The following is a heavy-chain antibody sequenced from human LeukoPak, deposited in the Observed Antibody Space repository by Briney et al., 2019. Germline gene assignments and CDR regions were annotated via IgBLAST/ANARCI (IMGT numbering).Heavy chain of an antibody. CDR1: GFTFSSYA. CDR2: ISYDGSNK. Sequence: GGSLRLSCAASGFTFSSYAMHWVRQAPGKGLEWVAVISYDGSNKYYADSVKGRFTISRDNYKNTLYLQMNSLRAEDTAVYYCARDLVVGATDYWGQGTLVTDSS. D-gene: IGHD1-26*01. CDR3: ARDLVVGATDY. J-gene: IGHJ4*02. V-gene: IGHV3-30-3*01.